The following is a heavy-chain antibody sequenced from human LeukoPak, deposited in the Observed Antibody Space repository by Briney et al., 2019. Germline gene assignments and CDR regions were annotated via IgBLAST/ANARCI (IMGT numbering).Heavy chain of an antibody. CDR3: VRSSGYSIFDY. CDR1: GYTFTGYY. D-gene: IGHD3-22*01. J-gene: IGHJ4*02. V-gene: IGHV1-2*04. Sequence: ASVKVSCKASGYTFTGYYMHWVRQAPGQGLEWMGWINPNSGGTNYAQKFQGWVTMTRDTSISTAYMELSRLRSDDTAVYYCVRSSGYSIFDYWGQGTLVTVSS. CDR2: INPNSGGT.